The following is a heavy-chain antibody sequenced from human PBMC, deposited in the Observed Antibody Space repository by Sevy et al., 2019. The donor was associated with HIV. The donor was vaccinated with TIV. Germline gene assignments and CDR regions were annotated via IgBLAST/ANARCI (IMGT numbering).Heavy chain of an antibody. J-gene: IGHJ4*02. CDR2: IYYSGST. D-gene: IGHD6-13*01. CDR3: ARGKVGSWSLGYFDY. Sequence: SETLSLTCTVSGGSVSSGSYYWSWIRQPAGKRLEWIGYIYYSGSTNYNPSLKSRVTISVDTSKNQFSLKLSSVTAADTAVYYCARGKVGSWSLGYFDYWGQGTLVTVSS. CDR1: GGSVSSGSYY. V-gene: IGHV4-61*01.